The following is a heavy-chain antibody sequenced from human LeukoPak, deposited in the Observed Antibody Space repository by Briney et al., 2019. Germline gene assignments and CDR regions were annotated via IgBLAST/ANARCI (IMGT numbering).Heavy chain of an antibody. J-gene: IGHJ4*02. CDR1: GYTITDYY. CDR2: INPDTGGT. CDR3: ATTHSGTYYAHFDY. V-gene: IGHV1-2*02. Sequence: ASVKVSCKASGYTITDYYMHWVRQAPGQGLEWMGWINPDTGGTNYAQNFQGRVTMTRDASISTAYMELSRLTSDDTAAYYCATTHSGTYYAHFDYWGQGTLVTVSS. D-gene: IGHD1-26*01.